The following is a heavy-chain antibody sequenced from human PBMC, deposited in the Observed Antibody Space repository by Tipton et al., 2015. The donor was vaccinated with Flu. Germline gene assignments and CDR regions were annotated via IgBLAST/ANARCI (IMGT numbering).Heavy chain of an antibody. D-gene: IGHD3-22*01. CDR3: ASGGYDGSAKEGFFGY. CDR2: IYTSGST. V-gene: IGHV4-61*02. CDR1: GGSMSSGGYY. Sequence: TLSLTCTVSGGSMSSGGYYWSWIRQPAGKGLEWLGRIYTSGSTNYNPSLKSRVTISVDTSKNQFSLKLSSVTAADTAVYYCASGGYDGSAKEGFFGYWGQGTLVTVSS. J-gene: IGHJ4*02.